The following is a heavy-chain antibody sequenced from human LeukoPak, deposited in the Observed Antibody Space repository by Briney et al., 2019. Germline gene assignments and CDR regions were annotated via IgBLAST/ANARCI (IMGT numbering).Heavy chain of an antibody. CDR2: IWYDGSNK. CDR3: ARGAGRFLEYDYFDY. D-gene: IGHD3-3*01. J-gene: IGHJ4*02. CDR1: GFTFSSYG. V-gene: IGHV3-33*01. Sequence: PGRSLRLSCAASGFTFSSYGMHWVRQAPGKGLEWVAVIWYDGSNKYYADSVKGRFTISRDNSKNTLYLQMNSLRAEDTAVYYCARGAGRFLEYDYFDYWGQGTLVTVSS.